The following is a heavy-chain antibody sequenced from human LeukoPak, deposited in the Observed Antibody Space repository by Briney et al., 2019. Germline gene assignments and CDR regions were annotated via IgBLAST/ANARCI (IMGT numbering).Heavy chain of an antibody. CDR2: IYYSGTT. CDR1: GSISRYY. D-gene: IGHD5-24*01. J-gene: IGHJ4*02. CDR3: ARHVRNGYNLFDY. V-gene: IGHV4-59*08. Sequence: PSETLSLTCTVSGSISRYYWSWIRQPPGKRLEWIGYIYYSGTTDYNPSLKSRVTISVDTSKNQFSLRLSSVTAADTAVYYCARHVRNGYNLFDYWGQGTLVTVSS.